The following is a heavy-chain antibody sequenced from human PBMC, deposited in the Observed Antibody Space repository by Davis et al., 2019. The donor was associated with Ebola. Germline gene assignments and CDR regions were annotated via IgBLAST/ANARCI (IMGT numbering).Heavy chain of an antibody. V-gene: IGHV3-7*01. J-gene: IGHJ4*02. Sequence: GESLKISCAASKFTLSSYWMSWVRQAPGKGLEWVATIENDGSKKYYMDSVKGRFTISRDNAKNSLFLQMNSLRADDTAVYYCANLDYGDNSGFDYWGQGTLVTVSS. CDR2: IENDGSKK. CDR3: ANLDYGDNSGFDY. D-gene: IGHD4-23*01. CDR1: KFTLSSYW.